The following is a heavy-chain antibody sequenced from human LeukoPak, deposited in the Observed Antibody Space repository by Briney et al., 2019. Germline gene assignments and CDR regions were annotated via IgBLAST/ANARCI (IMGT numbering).Heavy chain of an antibody. V-gene: IGHV4-39*07. CDR3: ATVRGVIGEFDP. J-gene: IGHJ5*02. CDR1: GGSISSSSYY. Sequence: SSETLSLTCTVSGGSISSSSYYWGWIRQPPGKGLEWIGSIYYSGSTYYNPSLKSQVTISVDTSKNQFSLKLSSVTAADTAVYYCATVRGVIGEFDPWGQGTLVTVSS. D-gene: IGHD3-10*01. CDR2: IYYSGST.